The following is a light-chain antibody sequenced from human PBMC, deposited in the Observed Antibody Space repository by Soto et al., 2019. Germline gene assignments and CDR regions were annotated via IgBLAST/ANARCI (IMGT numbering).Light chain of an antibody. V-gene: IGKV3-11*01. CDR3: QQRSNWPLT. Sequence: DIVLTQSPATLSLSPGERATLSCRASQSVSSSLAWYQQKPGQTPRLLIYDASNRATGIPARFNGSGSGTVLIIAVRSLEPEDFAVYYCQQRSNWPLTFGGGTKVEIK. J-gene: IGKJ4*01. CDR1: QSVSSS. CDR2: DAS.